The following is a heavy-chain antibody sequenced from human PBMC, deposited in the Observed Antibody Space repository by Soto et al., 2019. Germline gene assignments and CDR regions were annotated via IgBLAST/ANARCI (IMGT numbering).Heavy chain of an antibody. CDR1: GFTFSSYE. CDR2: ITSGGTT. Sequence: GGSLRLSCTASGFTFSSYEMTWVRQAPGKGLEWISYITSGGTTYYADSAKGRFTISRDNAKNSLYLHLSSLTAEDTAIYYCARVLYATWSSFDYWGQGTLVTVSS. J-gene: IGHJ4*02. D-gene: IGHD1-26*01. V-gene: IGHV3-48*03. CDR3: ARVLYATWSSFDY.